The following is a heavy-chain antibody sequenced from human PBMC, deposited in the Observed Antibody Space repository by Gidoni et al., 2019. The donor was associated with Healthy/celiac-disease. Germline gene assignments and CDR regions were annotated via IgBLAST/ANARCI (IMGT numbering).Heavy chain of an antibody. Sequence: EVPLLEFGGGLFQPGGSLGVSCAASGFTFCSSAMSWVRPAPGKGLGCVSAISSSGGSTYYADAVKGRFTISRDNSKNTLYLKMNSLRAEDTAVYYCAKDRSSGWYGSFDYWGQGTLVTVSS. J-gene: IGHJ4*02. CDR2: ISSSGGST. V-gene: IGHV3-23*01. D-gene: IGHD6-19*01. CDR1: GFTFCSSA. CDR3: AKDRSSGWYGSFDY.